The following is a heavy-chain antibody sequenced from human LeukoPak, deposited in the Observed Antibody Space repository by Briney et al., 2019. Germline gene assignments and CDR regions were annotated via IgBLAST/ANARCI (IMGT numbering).Heavy chain of an antibody. CDR3: ARVLAVADSMGGY. D-gene: IGHD6-19*01. Sequence: ASVKVSCKASGYTFTGYYMHWVRQAPGQGLEWMGWINPNSGGTNYAQKFQGRVTMTRDTSISTAYMELSRLGSDDTAVYYCARVLAVADSMGGYWGPGTLVTVSS. CDR1: GYTFTGYY. CDR2: INPNSGGT. V-gene: IGHV1-2*02. J-gene: IGHJ4*02.